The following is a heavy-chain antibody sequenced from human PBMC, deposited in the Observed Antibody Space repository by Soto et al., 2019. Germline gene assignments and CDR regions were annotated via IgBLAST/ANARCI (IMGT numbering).Heavy chain of an antibody. CDR3: ARAVAVAGMSEDAFDI. V-gene: IGHV1-18*01. CDR2: ISAYNGNT. Sequence: ASVKVCCKASGYTFTSYGISWVQQATGQGLEWMGWISAYNGNTNYAQKLQGRVTMTTDTSTSTAYMELRSLRSDDTAVYYCARAVAVAGMSEDAFDIWGQGTIVIV. CDR1: GYTFTSYG. D-gene: IGHD6-19*01. J-gene: IGHJ3*02.